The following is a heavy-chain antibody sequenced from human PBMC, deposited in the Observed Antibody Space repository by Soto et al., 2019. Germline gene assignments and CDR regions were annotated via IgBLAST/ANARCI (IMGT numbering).Heavy chain of an antibody. CDR2: IDPSGGST. V-gene: IGHV1-46*01. D-gene: IGHD3-3*01. CDR1: GYTFTNYG. J-gene: IGHJ4*02. CDR3: ARDLTGGPTYYDFWSGYSPVDY. Sequence: ASVKVSCKASGYTFTNYGISWVRQAPGQGLEWMGIIDPSGGSTSYAQKFQGRVSMTRDTSTSTVYMDLSSLRSEDTAVYYCARDLTGGPTYYDFWSGYSPVDYWGLGTLVTVSS.